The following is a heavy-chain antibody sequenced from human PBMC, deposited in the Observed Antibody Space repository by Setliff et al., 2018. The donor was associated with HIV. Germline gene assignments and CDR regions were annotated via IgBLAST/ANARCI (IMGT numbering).Heavy chain of an antibody. J-gene: IGHJ5*02. Sequence: SETLSLTCTVSGGSISSHYWSWIRQPPGKGLEWIGHIYTSGSTNYNPSLKSRVTISIDTSRNQFSLKLTSVTAADTAMYYCARRHTAFDPWGQGTLVTVSS. D-gene: IGHD5-18*01. CDR3: ARRHTAFDP. CDR1: GGSISSHY. V-gene: IGHV4-4*08. CDR2: IYTSGST.